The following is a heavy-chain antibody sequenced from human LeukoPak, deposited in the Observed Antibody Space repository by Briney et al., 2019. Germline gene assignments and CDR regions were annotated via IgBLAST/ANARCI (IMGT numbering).Heavy chain of an antibody. CDR1: GYTFTSYA. CDR2: INAGNGNT. V-gene: IGHV1-3*01. D-gene: IGHD2-2*01. Sequence: ASVKVSCKASGYTFTSYAMHWVRQAPGQRLEWMGWINAGNGNTKYSQEFQGRVTITRDTSASTAYMELSSLRSEDTAVYYCARDRCSSTSCYWFDPWGQGTLVTVSS. CDR3: ARDRCSSTSCYWFDP. J-gene: IGHJ5*02.